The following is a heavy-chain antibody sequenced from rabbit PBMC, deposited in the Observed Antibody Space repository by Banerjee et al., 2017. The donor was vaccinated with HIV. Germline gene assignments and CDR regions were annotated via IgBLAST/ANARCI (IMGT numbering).Heavy chain of an antibody. Sequence: QEQLVESGGGLVQPGGSLKLSCKASGFDFSSYGVSWVRQAPGKGLEWIACIYAGSSVNTYYASWAKGRFTISKTSSTTVTLQMTSLTAADTATYFCARDLAGVIGWNFGLWGPGTLVTVS. CDR1: GFDFSSYG. CDR2: IYAGSSVNT. V-gene: IGHV1S45*01. CDR3: ARDLAGVIGWNFGL. D-gene: IGHD4-1*01. J-gene: IGHJ4*01.